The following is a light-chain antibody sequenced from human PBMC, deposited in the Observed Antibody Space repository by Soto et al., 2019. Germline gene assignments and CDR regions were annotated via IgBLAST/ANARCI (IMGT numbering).Light chain of an antibody. CDR2: DVT. CDR3: CSYAGSYTYV. Sequence: SVLTQPRSVSGSPGQSVTISCTGTSSDVGGYNYVSWYQQYPGKAPKLMVSDVTKRPSGVPDRFSGSKSGNTASLTISGLLAEDEADYYCCSYAGSYTYVFGTGTKVTVL. J-gene: IGLJ1*01. CDR1: SSDVGGYNY. V-gene: IGLV2-11*01.